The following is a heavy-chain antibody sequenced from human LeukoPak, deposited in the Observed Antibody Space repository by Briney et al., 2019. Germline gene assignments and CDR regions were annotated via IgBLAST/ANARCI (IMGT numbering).Heavy chain of an antibody. J-gene: IGHJ6*03. CDR3: ARDPRNYCSSTSCLPYYYMDV. D-gene: IGHD2-2*01. Sequence: ASVKVSCKASGYTFTSYGISWVRQAPGQGLEWMGWISAYNGNTNYAQKLQGRVTMTTDTSTSTAYMELRSLRSDDTAVYYCARDPRNYCSSTSCLPYYYMDVWGKGTTVTVSS. CDR1: GYTFTSYG. CDR2: ISAYNGNT. V-gene: IGHV1-18*01.